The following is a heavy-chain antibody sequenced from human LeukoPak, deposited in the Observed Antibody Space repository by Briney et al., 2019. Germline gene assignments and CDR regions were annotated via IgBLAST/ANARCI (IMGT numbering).Heavy chain of an antibody. D-gene: IGHD2-2*02. CDR2: IYYSGST. J-gene: IGHJ6*03. V-gene: IGHV4-30-4*08. CDR1: GGSISSGDYY. CDR3: ARVVLGVVVPAAIWGDSFYYYYMDV. Sequence: SETLSLTWTLSGGSISSGDYYWSWIRQPPGKGLEWIGYIYYSGSTYYNPSLKSRVTISVDTSKNQFSLKLSSVTAADTAVYYCARVVLGVVVPAAIWGDSFYYYYMDVWGKGTTVTVSS.